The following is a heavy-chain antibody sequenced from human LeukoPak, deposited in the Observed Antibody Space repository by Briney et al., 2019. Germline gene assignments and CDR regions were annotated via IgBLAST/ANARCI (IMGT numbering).Heavy chain of an antibody. CDR3: ARGILVLPAAIRGDAFDI. Sequence: SVKVSCKGSGGTFCDYGINGLRQAPGQGGEWGGGSIPVSGSANYLQKFQGGVTITADESMTTAYMELSSLRSEDTALYYCARGILVLPAAIRGDAFDIWGQGTMVTVSS. D-gene: IGHD2-2*02. CDR2: SIPVSGSA. CDR1: GGTFCDYG. V-gene: IGHV1-69*13. J-gene: IGHJ3*02.